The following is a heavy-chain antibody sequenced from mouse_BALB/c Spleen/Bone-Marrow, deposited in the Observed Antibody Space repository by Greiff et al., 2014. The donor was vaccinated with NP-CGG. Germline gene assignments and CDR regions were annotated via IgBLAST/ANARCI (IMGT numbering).Heavy chain of an antibody. J-gene: IGHJ2*01. Sequence: ESGPEVVRPGVSVKLSCKGSGYTFTAYAMHWVKQSHAESLEWIGLISTYSGNTHYNQDFKSKATMTVDKSSSTAYMELARLTSEDSAIYYCARNFYGSSYFDYWGQGTTLTVSS. D-gene: IGHD1-1*01. CDR2: ISTYSGNT. V-gene: IGHV1-67*01. CDR1: GYTFTAYA. CDR3: ARNFYGSSYFDY.